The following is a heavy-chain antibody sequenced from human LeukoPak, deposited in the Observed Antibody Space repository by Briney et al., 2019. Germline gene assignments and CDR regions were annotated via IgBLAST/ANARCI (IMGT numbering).Heavy chain of an antibody. CDR3: AGVGGNDYGWSHYMDV. J-gene: IGHJ6*03. D-gene: IGHD4-17*01. CDR2: IIPISGTA. V-gene: IGHV1-69*13. Sequence: GASVKVSCKASGGTFSSYAITWVRQAPGQGLEWMGGIIPISGTANYAQKFQGRVTIIADESTSTAYMELSSLRSEDTAVYYCAGVGGNDYGWSHYMDVWGKGTTVTISS. CDR1: GGTFSSYA.